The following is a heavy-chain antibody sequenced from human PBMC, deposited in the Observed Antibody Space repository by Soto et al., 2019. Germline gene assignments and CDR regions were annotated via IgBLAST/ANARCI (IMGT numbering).Heavy chain of an antibody. V-gene: IGHV4-38-2*01. CDR3: ARLWGCGGHCLYYLDY. CDR2: IYRSGST. J-gene: IGHJ4*02. CDR1: DYSISTGYY. Sequence: SEPLSLTCAVSDYSISTGYYWGWIRQPPGKGLEWIGSIYRSGSTFYNPSLKSRVTISVDTSKNQFSLKLTSVTAADTAVYFCARLWGCGGHCLYYLDYWGQGTLVTVSS. D-gene: IGHD2-21*02.